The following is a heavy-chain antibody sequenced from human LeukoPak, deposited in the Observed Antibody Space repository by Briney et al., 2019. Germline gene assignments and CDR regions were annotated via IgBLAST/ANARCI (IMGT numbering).Heavy chain of an antibody. CDR3: ARIDYGDYVSFDY. J-gene: IGHJ4*02. CDR1: GGSISSSSYY. Sequence: SETLSLTCTVSGGSISSSSYYWGWIRQPPGKGLEWIGSIYYSGSTYYNPSLKSRVTISVDTSKNQFSLKLSSVTAADTAVYYCARIDYGDYVSFDYWGQGTLVTVSS. D-gene: IGHD4-17*01. CDR2: IYYSGST. V-gene: IGHV4-39*01.